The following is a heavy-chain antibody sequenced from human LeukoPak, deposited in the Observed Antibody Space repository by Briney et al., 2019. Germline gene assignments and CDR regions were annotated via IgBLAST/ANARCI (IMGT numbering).Heavy chain of an antibody. CDR1: GGTSSSYA. V-gene: IGHV1-69*06. D-gene: IGHD4-17*01. CDR2: IIPIFGTA. CDR3: ARSTVTDYYYYYYMDV. J-gene: IGHJ6*03. Sequence: ASVKVSCKASGGTSSSYAISWVRQAPGQGLEWMGGIIPIFGTANYAQKFQGRVTITADKSTSTAYMELSSLRSEDTAVYYCARSTVTDYYYYYYMDVWGKGTTVTVSS.